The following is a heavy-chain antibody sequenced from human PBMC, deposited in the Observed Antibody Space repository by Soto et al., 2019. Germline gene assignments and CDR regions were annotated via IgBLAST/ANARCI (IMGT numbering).Heavy chain of an antibody. D-gene: IGHD1-26*01. V-gene: IGHV3-11*05. CDR1: GFTFSDYY. CDR2: ISGTKSFT. J-gene: IGHJ3*02. CDR3: GRVKGGRLQSSLADPFNM. Sequence: PGGSLRLSCAASGFTFSDYYMSWIRQAPGKGLEIVSYISGTKSFTDYADSVKGRFTISRDNAKNSLFLQMNTLRAEDTTVYYWGRVKGGRLQSSLADPFNMGGKETRVPVS.